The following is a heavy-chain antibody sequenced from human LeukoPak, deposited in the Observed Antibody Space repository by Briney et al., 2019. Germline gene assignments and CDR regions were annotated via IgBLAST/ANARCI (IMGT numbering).Heavy chain of an antibody. CDR1: GYTFTSYG. Sequence: ASVKVSCKASGYTFTSYGISWVQQAPGQGLEWMGWISSYNGNTNYPQKLQGRVTLTTDTSTTTAYMELRSLRSDDTAVYYCAIGGWSSFDYWGQGTLVTVSS. D-gene: IGHD2-15*01. CDR2: ISSYNGNT. J-gene: IGHJ4*02. V-gene: IGHV1-18*01. CDR3: AIGGWSSFDY.